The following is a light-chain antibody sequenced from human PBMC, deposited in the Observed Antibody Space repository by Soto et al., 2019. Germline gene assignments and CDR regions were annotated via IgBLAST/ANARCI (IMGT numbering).Light chain of an antibody. Sequence: QSALTQPASVSGSPGQSITISCTGTSSDVGSHNLVSWYQQRPGKAPQLIIYEADKRPSGVSNRFSGYKSGNTASLTISGLQADDEADYHCCSYGGYSTFVIFGGGTKVTVL. CDR2: EAD. CDR1: SSDVGSHNL. J-gene: IGLJ2*01. CDR3: CSYGGYSTFVI. V-gene: IGLV2-23*02.